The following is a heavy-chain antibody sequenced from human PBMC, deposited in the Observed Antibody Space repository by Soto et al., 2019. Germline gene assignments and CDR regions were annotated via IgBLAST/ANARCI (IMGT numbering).Heavy chain of an antibody. J-gene: IGHJ4*02. Sequence: GESLKISCKGSGYSFTSYWIGWVRQMPGKGLEWMGIIYPGDSDTRYSPSFQGQVTISADKSISTAYLQWSSLKASDTAMYYCARVRLRYYDSSGYHPSFDYWGQGTLVTVPQ. V-gene: IGHV5-51*01. CDR1: GYSFTSYW. CDR2: IYPGDSDT. CDR3: ARVRLRYYDSSGYHPSFDY. D-gene: IGHD3-22*01.